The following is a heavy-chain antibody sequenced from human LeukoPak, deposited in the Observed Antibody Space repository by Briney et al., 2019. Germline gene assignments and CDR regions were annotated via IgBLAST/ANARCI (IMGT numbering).Heavy chain of an antibody. CDR3: ARRAGEYSHPYDY. CDR2: IYSGGNT. Sequence: GGSLRLSCTVSGFTVSSNSMSWVRQAPGKGLEWVSFIYSGGNTHYSDSVKGRFTISRDNSENTLYLQMNSLRAEDAAVYYCARRAGEYSHPYDYWGQGTLVTVSS. CDR1: GFTVSSNS. D-gene: IGHD2/OR15-2a*01. J-gene: IGHJ4*02. V-gene: IGHV3-53*01.